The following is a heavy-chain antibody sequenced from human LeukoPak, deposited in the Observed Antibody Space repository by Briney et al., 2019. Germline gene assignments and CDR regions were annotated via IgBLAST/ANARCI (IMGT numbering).Heavy chain of an antibody. D-gene: IGHD1-26*01. Sequence: GGSLRLSCAASGFTFSSYGMHWVRQAPGKGLEWVAFIWYDGSNKYYADSVKGRFTISRDNSKNTLYLQMNSLRAEDTAVYYCARDGELPHDYWGQGTLVTVSS. CDR1: GFTFSSYG. CDR2: IWYDGSNK. CDR3: ARDGELPHDY. J-gene: IGHJ4*02. V-gene: IGHV3-33*01.